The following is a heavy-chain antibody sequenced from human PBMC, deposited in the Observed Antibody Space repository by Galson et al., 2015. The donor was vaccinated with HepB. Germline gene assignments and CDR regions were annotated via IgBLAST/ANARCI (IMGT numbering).Heavy chain of an antibody. CDR1: GGSISSSSYY. V-gene: IGHV4-39*07. CDR2: INHSGST. J-gene: IGHJ5*02. CDR3: ARRLRLWFEELLPNWFDP. D-gene: IGHD3-10*01. Sequence: SETLSLTCTVSGGSISSSSYYWSWIRQPPGKGLEWIGEINHSGSTNYNPSLKSRVTISVDTSKNQFSLKLSSVTAADTAVYYCARRLRLWFEELLPNWFDPWGQGTLVTVSS.